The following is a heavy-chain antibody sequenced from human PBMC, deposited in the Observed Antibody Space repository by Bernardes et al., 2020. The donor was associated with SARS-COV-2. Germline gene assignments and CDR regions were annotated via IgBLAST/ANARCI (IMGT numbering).Heavy chain of an antibody. CDR3: TRGQQRRNWFDP. J-gene: IGHJ5*02. CDR2: INHTGRT. CDR1: VGSFSDYY. V-gene: IGHV4-34*01. D-gene: IGHD2-2*01. Sequence: SETLSLTCAVYVGSFSDYYWTWIRQPPGKGLEWVGEINHTGRTKYNLSLKSRVTISVDTSKNQFFLKVTSVTAADAGVYYCTRGQQRRNWFDPWGQGTLVTVSS.